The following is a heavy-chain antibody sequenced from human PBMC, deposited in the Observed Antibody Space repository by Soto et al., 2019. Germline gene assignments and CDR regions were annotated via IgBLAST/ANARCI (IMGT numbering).Heavy chain of an antibody. D-gene: IGHD1-26*01. CDR3: ARKGGEWEPADY. CDR1: GYTFSNNG. CDR2: ISAYSGNT. V-gene: IGHV1-18*01. Sequence: QVRLVQSGPEVKKPGASVKVSCKASGYTFSNNGIGWVRQAPGQGLEWMGWISAYSGNTIYAQKFQGRVTMTTDTPTSTAYMDLRTLRSDDTAVYYCARKGGEWEPADYWGQGTLVTVSS. J-gene: IGHJ4*02.